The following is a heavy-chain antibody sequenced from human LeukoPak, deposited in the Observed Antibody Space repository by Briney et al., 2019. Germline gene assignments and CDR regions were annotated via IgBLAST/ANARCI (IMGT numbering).Heavy chain of an antibody. V-gene: IGHV4-34*01. D-gene: IGHD2-15*01. Sequence: PSETLSLTCAVYGGSFSGYYWSWIRQPPGKGLEWIGEINHSGSTNYNPSLTSRVTISVDTSKNQFSLKLSSVTAADTAVYYCARGVPISCSGGSCYPTDYWGQGTLVTVSS. CDR3: ARGVPISCSGGSCYPTDY. CDR1: GGSFSGYY. J-gene: IGHJ4*02. CDR2: INHSGST.